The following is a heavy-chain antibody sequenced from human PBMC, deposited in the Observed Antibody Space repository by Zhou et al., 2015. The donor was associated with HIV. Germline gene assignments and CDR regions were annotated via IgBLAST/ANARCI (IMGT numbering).Heavy chain of an antibody. CDR3: ASSPVSGYGRQAAGGVFDY. D-gene: IGHD5-12*01. Sequence: QVQLVQSGAEVKKPGSSVKVSCKASGGTFSSYAISWVRQAPGQGLEWMGGIIPIFGTANYAQKFQGRVTITADESTSTAYMELSSLRSEDTAVYYCASSPVSGYGRQAAGGVFDYWGQGTLVTVSS. V-gene: IGHV1-69*01. CDR1: GGTFSSYA. J-gene: IGHJ4*02. CDR2: IIPIFGTA.